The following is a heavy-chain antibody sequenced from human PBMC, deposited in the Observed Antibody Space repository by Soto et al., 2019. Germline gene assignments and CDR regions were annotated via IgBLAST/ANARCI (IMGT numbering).Heavy chain of an antibody. CDR2: IYHSGST. J-gene: IGHJ6*02. CDR1: GGSISSSNW. CDR3: ARVRTAYSSPSIDV. Sequence: AETLSLTXAVSGGSISSSNWWSWVREPAGKGLEWIGEIYHSGSTNYNPSLKSRVTISVDKSKNQFSLKINSVTAADTAVYYCARVRTAYSSPSIDVWGQGTTVTVSS. D-gene: IGHD6-6*01. V-gene: IGHV4-4*02.